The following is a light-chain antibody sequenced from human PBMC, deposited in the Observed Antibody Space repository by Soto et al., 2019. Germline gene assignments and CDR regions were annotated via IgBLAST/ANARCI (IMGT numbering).Light chain of an antibody. Sequence: VAIPCLASLTIGRYFNMYRQKPWKAPSLLIYAASSLQSGVPSRFSGSGSRTDFTLSISILQPEDFTTYCFQQSDSSPITFCQGTRLEI. CDR3: QQSDSSPIT. J-gene: IGKJ5*01. V-gene: IGKV1-39*01. CDR1: LTIGRY. CDR2: AAS.